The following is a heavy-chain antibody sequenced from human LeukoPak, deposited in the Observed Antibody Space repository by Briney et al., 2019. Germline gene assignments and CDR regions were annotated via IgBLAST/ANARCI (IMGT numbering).Heavy chain of an antibody. CDR1: GFTFSDYY. D-gene: IGHD3-10*01. Sequence: GGSLRLSCAASGFTFSDYYMSWIRQAPGKGLEWVSYISSSGSTIYYADSVKGRFTISRDNAKNSLYLQMNSLRAEDTAVYYCARVGGITLALAPSPFPDYNYYYMDVWGKGTTVTVSS. J-gene: IGHJ6*03. CDR3: ARVGGITLALAPSPFPDYNYYYMDV. CDR2: ISSSGSTI. V-gene: IGHV3-11*04.